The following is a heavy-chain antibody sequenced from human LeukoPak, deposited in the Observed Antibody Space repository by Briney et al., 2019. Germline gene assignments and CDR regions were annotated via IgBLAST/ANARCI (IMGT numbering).Heavy chain of an antibody. V-gene: IGHV4-59*08. Sequence: PSETLSLTCTVSGGSISSYYWSWIRQPPGKGLEWIAYIYYSGSTNYNPSLKSRVTISVDTSRTQFSLRLSSVTAADTAVYYCARLCGSYWGPFDYWGQGTLVTVSS. J-gene: IGHJ4*02. CDR3: ARLCGSYWGPFDY. CDR2: IYYSGST. CDR1: GGSISSYY. D-gene: IGHD1-26*01.